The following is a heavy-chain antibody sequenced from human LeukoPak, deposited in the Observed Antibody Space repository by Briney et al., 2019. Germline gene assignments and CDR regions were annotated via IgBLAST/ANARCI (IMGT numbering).Heavy chain of an antibody. CDR1: GFTFGDYA. J-gene: IGHJ3*02. Sequence: GGSLRLSSTASGFTFGDYAMSWVRQAPGKGLEWVGFIRSKAYGGTTEYAASVKGRFTISRDDSKSIAYLQMNSLKTEDTAVYYCTRAYCGGDCYPDAFDIWGQGTMVTVSS. CDR2: IRSKAYGGTT. D-gene: IGHD2-21*02. CDR3: TRAYCGGDCYPDAFDI. V-gene: IGHV3-49*04.